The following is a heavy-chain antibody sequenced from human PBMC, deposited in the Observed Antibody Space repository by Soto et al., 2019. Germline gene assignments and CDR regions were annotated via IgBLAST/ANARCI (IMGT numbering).Heavy chain of an antibody. Sequence: QVQLQESGPGLVKPSQTLSLTCTVSGGSISSGGYYWSWIRQHPGKGLEWIGYIYYSGSTYYNPSLKSRVTISVDTSKNQFSLKLSSVTAADTAVYYCARGCGRALPDNYWYFDLWGRGTLVTVSS. CDR1: GGSISSGGYY. J-gene: IGHJ2*01. V-gene: IGHV4-31*03. CDR3: ARGCGRALPDNYWYFDL. D-gene: IGHD2-15*01. CDR2: IYYSGST.